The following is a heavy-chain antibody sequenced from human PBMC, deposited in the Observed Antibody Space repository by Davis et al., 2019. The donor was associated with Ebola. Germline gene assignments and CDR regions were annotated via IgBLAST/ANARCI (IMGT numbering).Heavy chain of an antibody. CDR3: ARVGAARPHYGMDV. Sequence: PGGSLTLSCAASGFTFSSYGMHWVRQAPGKGLEWVAVIWYDGSNKYYADSVKGRFTISRDNSKNTLYLQMNSLRAEDTAVYYCARVGAARPHYGMDVWGQGTTVTVSS. J-gene: IGHJ6*02. CDR1: GFTFSSYG. D-gene: IGHD6-6*01. CDR2: IWYDGSNK. V-gene: IGHV3-33*01.